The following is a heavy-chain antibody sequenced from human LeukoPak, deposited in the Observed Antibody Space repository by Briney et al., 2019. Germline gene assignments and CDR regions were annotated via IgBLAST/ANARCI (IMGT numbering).Heavy chain of an antibody. J-gene: IGHJ4*02. D-gene: IGHD2/OR15-2a*01. CDR3: ARSEGPTYYFNY. CDR1: GASISGYY. V-gene: IGHV4-59*01. CDR2: IDYSENT. Sequence: SETLSLTCHISGASISGYYWGWIRQPPGKGLEWIGSIDYSENTYYNPSLKSRVTISAGTSKQQFSLRLSSVTAADTAIYYCARSEGPTYYFNYWSQGTLVTVSS.